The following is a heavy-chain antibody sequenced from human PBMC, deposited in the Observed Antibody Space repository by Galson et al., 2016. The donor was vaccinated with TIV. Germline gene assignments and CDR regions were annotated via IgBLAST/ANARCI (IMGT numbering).Heavy chain of an antibody. CDR2: ISYDGSYK. J-gene: IGHJ4*02. Sequence: LRLSCAASGFSFSDYGLHWVRQAPGRGLEWLAVISYDGSYKYYADSVKGRFTISRDDTKNTVSLQMNSLRPEDTGVYYCAKDPRLYGDYLLAYFDFWGQGDLVTVST. V-gene: IGHV3-30*18. CDR1: GFSFSDYG. D-gene: IGHD4-17*01. CDR3: AKDPRLYGDYLLAYFDF.